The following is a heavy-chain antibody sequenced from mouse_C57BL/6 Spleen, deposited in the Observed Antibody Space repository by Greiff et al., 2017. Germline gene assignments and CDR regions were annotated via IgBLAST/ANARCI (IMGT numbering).Heavy chain of an antibody. CDR3: ARMGYGNYFAWFAY. V-gene: IGHV1-26*01. CDR1: GYTFTDYY. D-gene: IGHD2-10*02. J-gene: IGHJ3*01. CDR2: INPNNGGT. Sequence: EVQLQQSGPELVKPGASVKISCKASGYTFTDYYMNWVKQSHGKSLEWIGDINPNNGGTSYNQKFKGKATLTVDKSSSTAYMELRSLTSEDSAVYYCARMGYGNYFAWFAYWGQGTLVTVSA.